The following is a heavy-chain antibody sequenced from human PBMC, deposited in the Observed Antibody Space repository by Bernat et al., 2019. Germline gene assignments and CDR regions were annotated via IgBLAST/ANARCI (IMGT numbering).Heavy chain of an antibody. V-gene: IGHV3-23*01. CDR3: ARDSLELPLDEPDDAFDI. CDR2: ISDGSITT. J-gene: IGHJ3*02. CDR1: GFTFSSYA. Sequence: EVQLLESGGGLVQPGGSLRVSCVASGFTFSSYAMTWVRQAPGKGLEWVSTISDGSITTYYADSVKGRFTISRDNSKNTLYLQMNSLRAEDTAVYYCARDSLELPLDEPDDAFDIWGQGTMVTVSS. D-gene: IGHD1-7*01.